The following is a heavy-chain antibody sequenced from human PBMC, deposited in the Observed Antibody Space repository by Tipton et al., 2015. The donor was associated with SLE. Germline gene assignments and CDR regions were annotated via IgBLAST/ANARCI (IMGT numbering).Heavy chain of an antibody. J-gene: IGHJ6*02. CDR2: IYYSGST. V-gene: IGHV4-59*11. D-gene: IGHD2-2*01. CDR1: GGSISSHY. Sequence: TLSLTCTVSGGSISSHYWSWIRQPPGTGLEWIGYIYYSGSTNYNPSLKSRVTISVDTSKNQFSLKLSSVTAADTAVYYCARTDCSSTSCSRGYYYGMDVWGQGTTVTVSS. CDR3: ARTDCSSTSCSRGYYYGMDV.